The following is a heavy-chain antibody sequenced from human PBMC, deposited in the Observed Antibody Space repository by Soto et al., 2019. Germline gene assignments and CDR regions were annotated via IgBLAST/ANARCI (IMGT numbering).Heavy chain of an antibody. CDR2: IIPIFGTA. V-gene: IGHV1-69*01. CDR1: GGTFSSYA. J-gene: IGHJ5*02. CDR3: ARGPSITIFGVSSMNRNWFDP. D-gene: IGHD3-3*01. Sequence: QVQLVQDGAEVKKPGSSVKVSCKASGGTFSSYAISWVRQAPGQGLEWMGGIIPIFGTANYAQKFQGRVTITADESTSTAYMELSSLRSEDTAVYYCARGPSITIFGVSSMNRNWFDPWGQGTLVTVSS.